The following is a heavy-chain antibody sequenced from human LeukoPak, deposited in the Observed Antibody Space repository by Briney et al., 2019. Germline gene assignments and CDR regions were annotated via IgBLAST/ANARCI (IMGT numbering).Heavy chain of an antibody. CDR2: SYHSGGT. V-gene: IGHV4-38-2*02. CDR1: GYSISSGYY. J-gene: IGHJ4*02. D-gene: IGHD3-22*01. CDR3: ARHSAATYYYDSSGPPDY. Sequence: PSETLSLTCTVSGYSISSGYYWGWIRQPPGKGLEWIGSSYHSGGTDYNPSLKSRVTISVDTSKNQFSLQLNSLTAADTAVYYCARHSAATYYYDSSGPPDYRGQGTLVTVSS.